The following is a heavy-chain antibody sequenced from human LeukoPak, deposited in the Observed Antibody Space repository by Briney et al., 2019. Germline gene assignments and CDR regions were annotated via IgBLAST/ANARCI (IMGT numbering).Heavy chain of an antibody. V-gene: IGHV4-34*01. CDR3: ARGRTVLDF. J-gene: IGHJ4*02. CDR2: INHSGST. D-gene: IGHD2-2*01. Sequence: SETLSLTCAVYGGSFTDYYWIWIRQPPGKGLEWIGQINHSGSTNYTPSLKSRVTISLDTSKNQFSVNLSSGTAADTAGYYCARGRTVLDFWGQGTLVTVSS. CDR1: GGSFTDYY.